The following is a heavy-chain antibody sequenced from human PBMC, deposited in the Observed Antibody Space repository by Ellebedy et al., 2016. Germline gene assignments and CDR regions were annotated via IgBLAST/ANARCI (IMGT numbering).Heavy chain of an antibody. CDR1: GYSFPTYW. D-gene: IGHD2-15*01. Sequence: GESLKISCQGSGYSFPTYWIVWVRQLPGKGLEWMGIIYPGDSHTRYSPSFQGQVTISADKSINTAYLQWSSLKASDTAMYYCARHLAYCSGGSCSGYYFDHWGQGTLVSVSS. J-gene: IGHJ4*02. CDR2: IYPGDSHT. V-gene: IGHV5-51*01. CDR3: ARHLAYCSGGSCSGYYFDH.